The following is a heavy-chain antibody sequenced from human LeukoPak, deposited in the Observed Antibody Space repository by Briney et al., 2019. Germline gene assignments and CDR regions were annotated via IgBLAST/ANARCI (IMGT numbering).Heavy chain of an antibody. V-gene: IGHV4-34*01. J-gene: IGHJ5*02. CDR3: ARDHSGYSSINWFDP. Sequence: SETLSLTCAVYGGSFSGYYWSWIRQPPGKGLEWIGEINHSGSTNYNPSLKSRVTISVDTSKNQFSLKLSSVTAADTAVYYCARDHSGYSSINWFDPWGQGTLVTVSS. D-gene: IGHD6-13*01. CDR1: GGSFSGYY. CDR2: INHSGST.